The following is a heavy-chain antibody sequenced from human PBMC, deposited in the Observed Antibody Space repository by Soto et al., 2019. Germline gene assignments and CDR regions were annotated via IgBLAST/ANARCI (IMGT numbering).Heavy chain of an antibody. CDR1: GFTVSSKY. D-gene: IGHD1-26*01. V-gene: IGHV3-53*01. CDR3: ATSPRELENDHYVPWYFEL. Sequence: EVPLVESGGDLIQPGGSLRLSCAASGFTVSSKYMSWVRQAPGKGLEWLSIIYYGGSTYYAGSVQGRFTISRDTSNNAPYLQMNSLNAEDTAVYYWATSPRELENDHYVPWYFELWGRGTLVTVSS. CDR2: IYYGGST. J-gene: IGHJ2*01.